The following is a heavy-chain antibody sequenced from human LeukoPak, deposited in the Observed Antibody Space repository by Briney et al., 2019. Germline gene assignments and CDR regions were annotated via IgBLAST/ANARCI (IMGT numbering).Heavy chain of an antibody. CDR1: GDSLINNFYY. CDR2: IYYTGTT. J-gene: IGHJ5*02. CDR3: ARHSKIALAPGWFDP. D-gene: IGHD2-2*01. Sequence: SETLSLTCSVSGDSLINNFYYWGWVRQPPGKGLEWIGSIYYTGTTYFNPSLKSRVTISEDTSKNELSLKMTSVTAADTALYFCARHSKIALAPGWFDPWGQGVLVTVSS. V-gene: IGHV4-39*01.